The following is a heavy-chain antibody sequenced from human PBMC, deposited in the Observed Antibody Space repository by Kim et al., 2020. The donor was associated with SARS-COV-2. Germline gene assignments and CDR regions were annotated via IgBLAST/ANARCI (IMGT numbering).Heavy chain of an antibody. D-gene: IGHD1-26*01. J-gene: IGHJ6*01. CDR1: GFSVSTYG. V-gene: IGHV3-33*01. Sequence: GGSLRLSCAASGFSVSTYGMHWVRQAPGKGLEWVSTLGYDGSHEYYADSVTGRFTVSRDTFRNRLYLQMNTLTVEDTAVYYCARGQYDPRGSYSDDMD. CDR2: LGYDGSHE. CDR3: ARGQYDPRGSYSDDMD.